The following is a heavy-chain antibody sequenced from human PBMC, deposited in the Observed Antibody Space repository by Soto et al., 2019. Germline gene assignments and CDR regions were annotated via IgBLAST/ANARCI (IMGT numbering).Heavy chain of an antibody. CDR1: GFTFTSSA. CDR3: AADQGYCISTSCFPSYYGMDV. J-gene: IGHJ6*02. V-gene: IGHV1-58*01. D-gene: IGHD2-2*01. Sequence: SVKVSCKASGFTFTSSAVQWVRQARGQRLEWIGWIVVGSGNTNYAQKFQERATITRDMSTSTAYMELSSLRSEDTAVYYCAADQGYCISTSCFPSYYGMDVWG. CDR2: IVVGSGNT.